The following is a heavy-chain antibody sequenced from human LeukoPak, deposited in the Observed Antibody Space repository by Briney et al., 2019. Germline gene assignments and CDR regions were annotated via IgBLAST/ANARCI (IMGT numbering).Heavy chain of an antibody. CDR3: AKEYLRSGYYLTDFAY. Sequence: GGSLRLSCASSVFTFSSHAMSWVRQAPGKGLEGVAVISYDGSNKYYADPVKGRFTISRDNSKNTLYLQMNSLRAEDTAVYYCAKEYLRSGYYLTDFAYGGQGTLVTVHS. V-gene: IGHV3-30*18. CDR1: VFTFSSHA. D-gene: IGHD3-22*01. CDR2: ISYDGSNK. J-gene: IGHJ4*02.